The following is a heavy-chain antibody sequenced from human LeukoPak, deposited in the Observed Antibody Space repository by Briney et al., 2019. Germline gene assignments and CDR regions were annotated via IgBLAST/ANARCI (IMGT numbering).Heavy chain of an antibody. J-gene: IGHJ4*02. CDR2: IYTSGST. D-gene: IGHD5-24*01. CDR3: ARHLGDGYNYFDY. V-gene: IGHV4-4*09. CDR1: GGSISSYY. Sequence: SETLSLTCTVSGGSISSYYWSWIRQPPGKGLEWIRYIYTSGSTNYNPSLKSRVTISVDTSKNQFSLKLSSVTAADTAVYYCARHLGDGYNYFDYWGQGTLVTVSS.